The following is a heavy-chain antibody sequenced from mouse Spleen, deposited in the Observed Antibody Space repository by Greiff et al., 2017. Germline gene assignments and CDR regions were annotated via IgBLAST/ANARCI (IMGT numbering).Heavy chain of an antibody. CDR2: ISSGGSYT. CDR1: GFTFSSYA. D-gene: IGHD2-10*01. CDR3: ARHEGSYYGNYGGFAY. Sequence: EVNVVESGGGLVKPGGSLKLSCAASGFTFSSYAMSWVRQTPEKRLEWVATISSGGSYTYYPDSVKGRFTISRDNAKNTLYLQMSSLRSEDTAMYYCARHEGSYYGNYGGFAYWGQGTLVTVSA. J-gene: IGHJ3*01. V-gene: IGHV5-9-3*01.